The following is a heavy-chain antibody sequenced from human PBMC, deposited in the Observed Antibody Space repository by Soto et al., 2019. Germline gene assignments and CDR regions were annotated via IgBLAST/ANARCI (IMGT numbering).Heavy chain of an antibody. Sequence: GGSLRLSCAASGFTFSSYSMNWVRQAPGKGLEWVSSISSSSSYIYYADSVKGRFTISRDNAKNSLYLQMNSLRAEDTAVYYCARDLDGFAFDIWGQGTMVTVSS. J-gene: IGHJ3*02. V-gene: IGHV3-21*01. CDR2: ISSSSSYI. CDR1: GFTFSSYS. CDR3: ARDLDGFAFDI. D-gene: IGHD3-10*01.